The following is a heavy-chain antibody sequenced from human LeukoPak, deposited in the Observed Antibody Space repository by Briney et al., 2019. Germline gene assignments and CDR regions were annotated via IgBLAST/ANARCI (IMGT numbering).Heavy chain of an antibody. CDR1: GFTSSDPA. V-gene: IGHV3-30-3*01. CDR3: TKGQGGITGYFDL. J-gene: IGHJ2*01. D-gene: IGHD3-9*01. CDR2: VSYDRNST. Sequence: GGSLRLSCAASGFTSSDPAIHWVRQAPGKGLEWVAVVSYDRNSTYYAESVKSRVTVSSDNSENLVFLQMNSLRHDDKGGDYGTKGQGGITGYFDLWGRGTLVTVSS.